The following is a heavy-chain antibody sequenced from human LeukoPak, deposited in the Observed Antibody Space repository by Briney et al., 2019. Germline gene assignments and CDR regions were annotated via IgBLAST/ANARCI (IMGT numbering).Heavy chain of an antibody. CDR3: ARDEEYCSCTSCYRFFDY. CDR1: GGSISSYY. CDR2: IYTSGST. D-gene: IGHD2-2*02. J-gene: IGHJ4*02. Sequence: SETLSLTCTVSGGSISSYYWSWIRQPAGKGLEWIGRIYTSGSTNYNPSLKSRVTMSVDTSKNQFSLKLSSVTAADAAVYYCARDEEYCSCTSCYRFFDYWGQGTLVTVSS. V-gene: IGHV4-4*07.